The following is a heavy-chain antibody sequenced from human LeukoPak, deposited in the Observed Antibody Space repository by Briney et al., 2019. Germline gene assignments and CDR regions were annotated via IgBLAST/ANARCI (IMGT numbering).Heavy chain of an antibody. CDR1: GFTFSSYW. V-gene: IGHV3-7*01. Sequence: PGGSLRLSCAASGFTFSSYWMSWVRQAPGKGLEWVANIKQDGSEKYYVDSVKGRFTISRDNAKNSLYLQMNSLRAEDTAVYYCARAGLDYGDLNWFDPWGQGTLVTVSS. J-gene: IGHJ5*02. CDR3: ARAGLDYGDLNWFDP. CDR2: IKQDGSEK. D-gene: IGHD4-17*01.